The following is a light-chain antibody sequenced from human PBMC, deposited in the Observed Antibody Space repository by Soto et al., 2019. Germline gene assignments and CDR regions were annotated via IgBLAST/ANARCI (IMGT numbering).Light chain of an antibody. CDR3: QVWYSSTDIYV. V-gene: IGLV3-21*02. Sequence: SCELTQPPSVSVAPGQTARITCGGNNIGSESVHWYQQRPGQAPVLVVYDNSDRPSGIPERFSGSNSANTATLTISRVEAGDEADYYCQVWYSSTDIYVFGSGTEVNVL. J-gene: IGLJ1*01. CDR1: NIGSES. CDR2: DNS.